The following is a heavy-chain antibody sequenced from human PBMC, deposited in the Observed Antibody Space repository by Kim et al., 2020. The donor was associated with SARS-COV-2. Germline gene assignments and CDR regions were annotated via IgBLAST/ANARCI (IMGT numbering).Heavy chain of an antibody. Sequence: TANAGSVKGRFTISRDDSKSIAYLQMNSLKTEDTAVYYCQCSGSYYSYLDYGGQGTLVTVSS. CDR2: T. V-gene: IGHV3-49*02. D-gene: IGHD3-10*02. J-gene: IGHJ4*02. CDR3: QCSGSYYSYLDY.